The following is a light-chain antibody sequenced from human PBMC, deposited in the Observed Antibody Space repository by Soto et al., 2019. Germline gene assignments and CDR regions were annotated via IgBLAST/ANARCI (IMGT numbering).Light chain of an antibody. CDR1: SSDIGAYDY. CDR2: EVT. J-gene: IGLJ1*01. CDR3: QSYDSSLSGYV. Sequence: QSVLTQPASVSGSPGQSITISCTGTSSDIGAYDYVSWYQQYPGRVPKLLIHEVTNRPSGVSDRFSGSKSGNTASLTISGLQTEDEADYYCQSYDSSLSGYVFGTGTKVTVL. V-gene: IGLV2-14*01.